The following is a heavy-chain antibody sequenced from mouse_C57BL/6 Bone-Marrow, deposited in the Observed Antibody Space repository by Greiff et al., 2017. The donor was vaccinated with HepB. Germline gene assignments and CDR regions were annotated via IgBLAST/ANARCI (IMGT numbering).Heavy chain of an antibody. Sequence: EVKLMESGGGLVQPKGSLKLSCAASGFSFNTYAMNWVRQAPGKGLEWVARIRSKSNNYATYYADSVKDRFTISRDDSESMLYLQMNNLKTEDTAMYYCVRQGRSSYRGFDYWGQGTTLTVSS. V-gene: IGHV10-1*01. J-gene: IGHJ2*01. CDR3: VRQGRSSYRGFDY. CDR2: IRSKSNNYAT. CDR1: GFSFNTYA. D-gene: IGHD1-1*01.